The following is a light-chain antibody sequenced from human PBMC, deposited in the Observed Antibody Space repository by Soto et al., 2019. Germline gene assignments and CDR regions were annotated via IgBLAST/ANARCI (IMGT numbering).Light chain of an antibody. J-gene: IGKJ1*01. CDR3: QQYNISWT. CDR1: QSISSW. V-gene: IGKV1-5*01. CDR2: DAS. Sequence: DIQMTQSPSTLSASVGDRVTITCRASQSISSWLAWYQQKPGKAPKLLIYDASSLESGVPSGFSGSGSETEITLATSSLQPDDFATFFCQQYNISWTFGQGTKVDIK.